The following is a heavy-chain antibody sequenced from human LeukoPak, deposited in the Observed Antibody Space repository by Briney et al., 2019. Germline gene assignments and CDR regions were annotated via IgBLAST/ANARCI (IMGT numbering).Heavy chain of an antibody. V-gene: IGHV3-66*04. CDR2: IYSGNRT. CDR3: ARLTSGNGLDV. Sequence: GGSLRLSCAASGFTVSNNYMTWVREAPGKGLEWVSVIYSGNRTKYADSVKGRFIISRDNSKNTLLFQMNSLRAEDTAVYYCARLTSGNGLDVWGQGTTVTVS. CDR1: GFTVSNNY. J-gene: IGHJ6*02. D-gene: IGHD3-3*01.